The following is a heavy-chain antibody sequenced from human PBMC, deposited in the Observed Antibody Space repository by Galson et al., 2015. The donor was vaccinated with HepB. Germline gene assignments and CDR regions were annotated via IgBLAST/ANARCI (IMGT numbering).Heavy chain of an antibody. V-gene: IGHV1-69*13. J-gene: IGHJ6*03. Sequence: SVKVSCKASGGTFSSYAISWVRQAPGQGLEWMGGIIPIFGTANYAQKFQGRVTITADESTSTAYMELSSLRSEDTAVYYCAREEGSGPTGTHSYYYYYYYMDVWGKGTTVTVSS. CDR2: IIPIFGTA. D-gene: IGHD3-3*01. CDR1: GGTFSSYA. CDR3: AREEGSGPTGTHSYYYYYYYMDV.